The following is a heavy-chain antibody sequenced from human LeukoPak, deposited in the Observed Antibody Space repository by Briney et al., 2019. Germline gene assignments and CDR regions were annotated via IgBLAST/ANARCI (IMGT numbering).Heavy chain of an antibody. V-gene: IGHV4-61*01. Sequence: SETLSLTCTVSGGSISSSSYYWSWIRQPPGKGLEWIGYIYYSGSTNYNPSLKSRVTISVDTSKNQFSLKLSSVTAADTAVYYCARDATIFGVVIPGFDYWGQGTLVTVSS. CDR1: GGSISSSSYY. CDR3: ARDATIFGVVIPGFDY. J-gene: IGHJ4*02. CDR2: IYYSGST. D-gene: IGHD3-3*01.